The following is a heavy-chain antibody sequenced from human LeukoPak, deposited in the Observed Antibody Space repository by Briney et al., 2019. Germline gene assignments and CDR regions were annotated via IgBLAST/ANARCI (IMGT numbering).Heavy chain of an antibody. CDR1: GFTFSSYA. V-gene: IGHV3-11*01. J-gene: IGHJ4*02. CDR2: ISSSGSTI. CDR3: GMATSFDGTDY. Sequence: GGSLRLSCAASGFTFSSYAMSWIRQAPGKGLEWVSYISSSGSTIYYADSVKGRFTISRDNAKNSLYLQMNSLRAEDTAVYYCGMATSFDGTDYWGQGTLVTVSS. D-gene: IGHD5-24*01.